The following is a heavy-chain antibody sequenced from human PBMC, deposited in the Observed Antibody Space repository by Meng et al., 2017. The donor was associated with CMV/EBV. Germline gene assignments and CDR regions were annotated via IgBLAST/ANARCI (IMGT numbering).Heavy chain of an antibody. CDR2: IYSGGST. V-gene: IGHV3-53*01. J-gene: IGHJ4*02. CDR3: SYGGGY. Sequence: GESLKISCAASGFIFSDYYMSWVRQAPGKGLEWVSVIYSGGSTYYADSVKGRFTISRDNSKNTLYLQMNSLRAEDTAVYYCSYGGGYWGQGTLVTVSS. D-gene: IGHD3-10*01. CDR1: GFIFSDYY.